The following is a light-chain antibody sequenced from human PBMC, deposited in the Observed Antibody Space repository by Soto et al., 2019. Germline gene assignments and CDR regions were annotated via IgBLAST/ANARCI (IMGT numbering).Light chain of an antibody. V-gene: IGKV3-15*01. J-gene: IGKJ4*01. Sequence: EIVMTQSPATLSVSPGETATLSCRASQSIGSALAWYQHRPGQAPRLLIVAASIRATGVPGRFSGGGSGTDFALTISSLQSEDFAVYYCQQYRNWPSLTFGGGTTVEIK. CDR2: AAS. CDR1: QSIGSA. CDR3: QQYRNWPSLT.